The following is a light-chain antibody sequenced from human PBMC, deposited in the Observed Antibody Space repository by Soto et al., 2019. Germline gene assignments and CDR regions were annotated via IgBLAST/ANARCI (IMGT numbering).Light chain of an antibody. CDR3: QQYNSYST. CDR1: QSISSW. J-gene: IGKJ2*01. V-gene: IGKV1-5*03. Sequence: DIQMTQSPSTLSASVGDRVTITCRASQSISSWLAWYQQKPGKAPKLLIYKASSLDSGVPSRFSGSGSGTEFTLTISSLQNDDFETYYCQQYNSYSTFGQGTKVEIK. CDR2: KAS.